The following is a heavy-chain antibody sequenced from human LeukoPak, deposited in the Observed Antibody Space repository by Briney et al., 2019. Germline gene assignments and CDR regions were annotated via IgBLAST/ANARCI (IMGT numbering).Heavy chain of an antibody. CDR2: IYYSGST. J-gene: IGHJ4*02. V-gene: IGHV4-31*03. CDR3: ARSHDYGGLSFDY. Sequence: SETLSLTCTVSGGSISSGGYYWSWIRQHPGKGLEWNGYIYYSGSTYYNPSLKSRVTTSVDTSKNQFSLKLSSVTAADTAVYYCARSHDYGGLSFDYWGQGTLVTVSS. D-gene: IGHD4-23*01. CDR1: GGSISSGGYY.